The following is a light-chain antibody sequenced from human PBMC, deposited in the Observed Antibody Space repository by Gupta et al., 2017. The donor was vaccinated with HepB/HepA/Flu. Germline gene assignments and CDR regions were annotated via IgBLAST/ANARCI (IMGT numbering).Light chain of an antibody. CDR1: QSVGNN. J-gene: IGKJ4*01. Sequence: IIMTQSPATLSVSPGERATLSCRASQSVGNNLAWYQHIAGQAPRLLIFGASTRAPGIPARFSGSGSGTDFTLTISSLQSEDFALYYCQHYNNLPLSFGGGTKVEIK. CDR3: QHYNNLPLS. V-gene: IGKV3-15*01. CDR2: GAS.